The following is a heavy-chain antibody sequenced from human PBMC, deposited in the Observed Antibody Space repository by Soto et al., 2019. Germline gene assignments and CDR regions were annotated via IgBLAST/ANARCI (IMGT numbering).Heavy chain of an antibody. CDR3: ARRWGHYDFWSGYSGMDV. CDR2: IDPSDSYT. Sequence: PGESLKISCKGSGYSFTSYWISWVRQMPGKGLEWMGRIDPSDSYTNYSPSFQGHVTISADKSISTAYLQWSSLKASDTAMYYCARRWGHYDFWSGYSGMDVWGQGTTVTVSS. J-gene: IGHJ6*02. CDR1: GYSFTSYW. D-gene: IGHD3-3*01. V-gene: IGHV5-10-1*01.